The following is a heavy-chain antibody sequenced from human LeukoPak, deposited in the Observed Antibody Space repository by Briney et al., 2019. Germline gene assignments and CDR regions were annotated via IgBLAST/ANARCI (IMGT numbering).Heavy chain of an antibody. J-gene: IGHJ4*02. D-gene: IGHD5-12*01. CDR1: GFTFSSYE. Sequence: GSLRLSCAASGFTFSSYEMNWIRQPPGKGLEWIGYIYDSGTTKYNPSLKSRVTISADTSKNQFSLKLTSVTAADTAVYYCANSRSGYAPFGYWGQGTLVTVSS. V-gene: IGHV4-59*01. CDR3: ANSRSGYAPFGY. CDR2: IYDSGTT.